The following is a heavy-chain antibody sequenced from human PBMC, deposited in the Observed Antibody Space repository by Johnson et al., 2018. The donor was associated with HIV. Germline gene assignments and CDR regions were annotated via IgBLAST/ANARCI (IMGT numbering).Heavy chain of an antibody. J-gene: IGHJ3*02. CDR1: GFTFDDYA. CDR3: AKAYHSVNDAFDI. Sequence: DVQVVESGGGLVQPGRSLRLSCAASGFTFDDYAMHWVRQAPGKGLEWVSGISWNSGSIGYADSVKGRFTISRDNAKNSLYLQMNSLRAEDTALYYCAKAYHSVNDAFDIWGQGTMVTVSS. V-gene: IGHV3-9*01. CDR2: ISWNSGSI.